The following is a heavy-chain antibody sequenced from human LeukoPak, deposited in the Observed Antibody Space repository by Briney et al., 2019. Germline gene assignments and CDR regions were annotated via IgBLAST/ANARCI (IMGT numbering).Heavy chain of an antibody. CDR1: GGPYRYA. V-gene: IGHV1-69*05. J-gene: IGHJ1*01. Sequence: SSVKVSCKASGGPYRYAITWVRQGPGQGLEWMGGIIPPSGTANYAQKFQGRGTISKDDSTSTTYMELSRLRSEDTAVYYCTTYGANVAEYFEHWGQGTLVGVSS. D-gene: IGHD4/OR15-4a*01. CDR3: TTYGANVAEYFEH. CDR2: IIPPSGTA.